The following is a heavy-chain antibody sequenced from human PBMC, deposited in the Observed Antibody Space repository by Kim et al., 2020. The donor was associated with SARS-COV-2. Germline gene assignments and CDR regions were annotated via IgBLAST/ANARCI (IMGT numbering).Heavy chain of an antibody. CDR1: GFTFDDYA. CDR2: ISGDGGST. CDR3: AKDIGDYDILTGYYNGGVDY. D-gene: IGHD3-9*01. J-gene: IGHJ4*02. V-gene: IGHV3-43*02. Sequence: GGSLRLSCAASGFTFDDYAMHWVRQAPGKGLEWVSLISGDGGSTYYADSVKGRFTISRDNSKNSLYLQMNSLRTEDTALYYCAKDIGDYDILTGYYNGGVDYWGQGTLVTVSS.